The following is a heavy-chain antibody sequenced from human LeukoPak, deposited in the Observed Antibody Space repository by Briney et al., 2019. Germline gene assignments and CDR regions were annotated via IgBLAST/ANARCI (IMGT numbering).Heavy chain of an antibody. Sequence: GGSLRLSCAASGFTFSSYSMNWVRQAPGKGREWVSSISSSSSYIYYADSVKGRFTISRDNAKNSLYLQMNSLRAEDTAVYYCAREYCSSTSCYIQSDYWGQGTLVTVSS. J-gene: IGHJ4*02. D-gene: IGHD2-2*02. CDR3: AREYCSSTSCYIQSDY. CDR1: GFTFSSYS. CDR2: ISSSSSYI. V-gene: IGHV3-21*01.